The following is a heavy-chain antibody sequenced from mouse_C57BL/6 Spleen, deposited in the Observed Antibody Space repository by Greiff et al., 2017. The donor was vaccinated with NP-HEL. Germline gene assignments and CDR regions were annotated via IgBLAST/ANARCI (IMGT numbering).Heavy chain of an antibody. CDR1: GFTFTDYY. Sequence: VQLQQSGAELVKPGASVKLSCTASGFTFTDYYMHWVKQRTEQGLEWIGRIDPEDGETKYAPKFQGKATITADTSSNTAYLQLSSLTSEDAAVYDCASPPITTVYYFEYWGQGTTLTVSS. CDR3: ASPPITTVYYFEY. D-gene: IGHD1-1*01. J-gene: IGHJ2*01. CDR2: IDPEDGET. V-gene: IGHV14-2*01.